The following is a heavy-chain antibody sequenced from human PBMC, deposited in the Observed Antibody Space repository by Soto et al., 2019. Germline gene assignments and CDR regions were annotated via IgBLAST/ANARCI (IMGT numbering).Heavy chain of an antibody. Sequence: GGSLRLSCAASGFTFSSFAMGWVRQAPGKGLEWVAVINDSGGSTYYADSVKGRFTISRDNSKNTLYLQMNSLRAEDTAVYYCAKDATRSSGWYHFDYWGQGALVTVSS. V-gene: IGHV3-23*01. CDR2: INDSGGST. D-gene: IGHD6-19*01. CDR3: AKDATRSSGWYHFDY. CDR1: GFTFSSFA. J-gene: IGHJ4*02.